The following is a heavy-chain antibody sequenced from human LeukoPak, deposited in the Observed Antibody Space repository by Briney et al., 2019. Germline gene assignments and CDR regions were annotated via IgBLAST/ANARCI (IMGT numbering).Heavy chain of an antibody. V-gene: IGHV4-59*01. D-gene: IGHD3-10*01. CDR3: ARDPRGSGSADY. Sequence: PSETLSLTCTVSGASISSYYWSWIQQPPGKGLEWIGYIYYSGSTKYNPSLKSRVTISVDTSKNQFSLKLSSVTAADTAVYYCARDPRGSGSADYWGQGTLVTVSS. J-gene: IGHJ4*02. CDR1: GASISSYY. CDR2: IYYSGST.